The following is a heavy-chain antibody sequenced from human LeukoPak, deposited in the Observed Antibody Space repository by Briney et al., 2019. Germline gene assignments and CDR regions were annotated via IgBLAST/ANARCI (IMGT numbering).Heavy chain of an antibody. J-gene: IGHJ4*02. CDR2: IYYSGST. Sequence: SQTLSLTCTVSGGSISSGDYYWSWIRQPPGKGLEWIGYIYYSGSTYYNPSLKSRVTISVDTSKNQFSLKLSSVTAADTAVYYCAREQVITYGFDYRGQGTLVTVSS. CDR1: GGSISSGDYY. D-gene: IGHD3-16*01. V-gene: IGHV4-30-4*08. CDR3: AREQVITYGFDY.